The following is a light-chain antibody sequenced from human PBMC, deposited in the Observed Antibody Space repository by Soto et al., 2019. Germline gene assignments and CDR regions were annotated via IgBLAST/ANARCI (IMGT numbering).Light chain of an antibody. V-gene: IGLV2-14*01. Sequence: QSALTQPASVSGSPGQSITISCTGTSSDVDGYNYVSWYQQHPGKAPKLMIYDVTNRPSGVSNRFSGSKSGNTASLTISGLRAEDEADYYCSSYTSSSTVIFGGGTKLTVL. CDR2: DVT. J-gene: IGLJ2*01. CDR3: SSYTSSSTVI. CDR1: SSDVDGYNY.